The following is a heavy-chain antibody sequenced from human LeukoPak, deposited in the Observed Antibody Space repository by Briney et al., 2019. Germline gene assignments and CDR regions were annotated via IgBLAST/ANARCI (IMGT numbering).Heavy chain of an antibody. V-gene: IGHV1-18*01. D-gene: IGHD1-26*01. CDR3: ARSRGIVGATDFDY. CDR2: ISAYNGNT. CDR1: GYTFTSYG. J-gene: IGHJ4*02. Sequence: ASVKVSCKASGYTFTSYGISWVRQAPGQGLEWMGWISAYNGNTNYAQKLQGRVTMTTDTSTSTAYMELRSLRSDDTAVYYCARSRGIVGATDFDYWGQGTPVTVSS.